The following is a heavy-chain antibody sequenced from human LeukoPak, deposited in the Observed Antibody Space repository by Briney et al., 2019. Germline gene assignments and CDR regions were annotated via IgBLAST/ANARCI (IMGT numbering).Heavy chain of an antibody. CDR2: INHSVST. V-gene: IGHV4-34*01. CDR1: GGSFSGYY. J-gene: IGHJ5*02. Sequence: SETLSLTCAVYGGSFSGYYWSWIRQPPGKGLEWIGEINHSVSTNYNPSLKSRVTISVDTSKNQFSLKLSSVTAADTAVYYCARGRSQYYGAGSYYNQQRHNWFDPWGQGTLVTVSS. CDR3: ARGRSQYYGAGSYYNQQRHNWFDP. D-gene: IGHD3-10*01.